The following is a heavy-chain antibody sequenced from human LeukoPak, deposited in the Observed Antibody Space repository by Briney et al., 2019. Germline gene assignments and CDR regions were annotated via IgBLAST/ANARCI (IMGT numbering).Heavy chain of an antibody. D-gene: IGHD3-3*01. CDR1: GFTFSSYE. Sequence: GGSLRLSCAASGFTFSSYEMNWVRQAPGKGLEWVSYISSSGSTIYYADSVKGRFTISRDNAKNSLYLQMNSLRVEDTALYYCAKIGVGVTPDYWGQGTLVTVSS. V-gene: IGHV3-48*03. J-gene: IGHJ4*02. CDR2: ISSSGSTI. CDR3: AKIGVGVTPDY.